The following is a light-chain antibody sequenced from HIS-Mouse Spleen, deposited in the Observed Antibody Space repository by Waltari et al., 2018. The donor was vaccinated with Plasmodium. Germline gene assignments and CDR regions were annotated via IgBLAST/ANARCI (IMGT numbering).Light chain of an antibody. CDR1: KLADKY. CDR2: QDS. CDR3: QAWDSSTVV. Sequence: SYELTQPPSVSVSPGQTASLTCSGDKLADKYACWYQQKPGQSPLLVIYQDSKRPSGIPERFSGSNSGNTATLTISGTQAMDEADYYCQAWDSSTVVFGGGTKLTVL. J-gene: IGLJ2*01. V-gene: IGLV3-1*01.